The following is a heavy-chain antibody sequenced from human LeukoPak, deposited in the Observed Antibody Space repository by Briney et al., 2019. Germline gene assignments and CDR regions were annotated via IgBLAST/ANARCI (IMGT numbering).Heavy chain of an antibody. J-gene: IGHJ4*02. CDR3: AKSGGYSSSWPDY. CDR2: ISWNSGSI. D-gene: IGHD6-13*01. V-gene: IGHV3-9*01. CDR1: GFTFDDYA. Sequence: GGSLRLSCAASGFTFDDYAMHWVRQAPGKGLEWVSGISWNSGSIGYADSVKGRFTISRDNAKNSLYLQMNSLRAEDTALYYCAKSGGYSSSWPDYWGQGTLVTVSS.